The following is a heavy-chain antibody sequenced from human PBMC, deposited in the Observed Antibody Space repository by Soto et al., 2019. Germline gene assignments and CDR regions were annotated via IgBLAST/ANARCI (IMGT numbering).Heavy chain of an antibody. CDR1: GDSISSSSYH. D-gene: IGHD5-12*01. Sequence: QLQLQESGPGLVKPSETLSLTCSVSGDSISSSSYHWGWIRQPPGKGLEWIATISYSGNTYYKSSLKSRVTISVDTSKNQFSLKLSSVTAADTAVYYCASTRLVATSVWYWGQGTLVTVSS. CDR3: ASTRLVATSVWY. J-gene: IGHJ4*02. V-gene: IGHV4-39*01. CDR2: ISYSGNT.